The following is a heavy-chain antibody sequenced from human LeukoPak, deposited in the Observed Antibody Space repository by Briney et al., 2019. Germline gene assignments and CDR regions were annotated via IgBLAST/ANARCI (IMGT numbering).Heavy chain of an antibody. D-gene: IGHD1-20*01. Sequence: GGSLRLSCAASGFTVSSNYMSWVRQAPGKGLEWVSVIYSGGSTYYSDSVKGRVTISRDTSKSTLYLQMNSLRAEDTAVYYCARDGVNWNERYFDYWGQGTLVTVSS. CDR1: GFTVSSNY. V-gene: IGHV3-53*01. J-gene: IGHJ4*02. CDR2: IYSGGST. CDR3: ARDGVNWNERYFDY.